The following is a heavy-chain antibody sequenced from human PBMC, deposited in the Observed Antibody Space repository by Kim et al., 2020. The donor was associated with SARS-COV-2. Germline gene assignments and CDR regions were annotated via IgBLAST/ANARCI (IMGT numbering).Heavy chain of an antibody. Sequence: GGSLRLSCAASGFTFSNAWMSWVRQAPGKGLEWVGRIKSKTDGGTTDYAAPVKGRFTISRADSKNTLYLKMNSLKTEYTAVYYCTTVRDMVRGVITGGYYYYGMDVWGQGTTVTVSS. CDR2: IKSKTDGGTT. CDR3: TTVRDMVRGVITGGYYYYGMDV. V-gene: IGHV3-15*01. D-gene: IGHD3-10*01. J-gene: IGHJ6*02. CDR1: GFTFSNAW.